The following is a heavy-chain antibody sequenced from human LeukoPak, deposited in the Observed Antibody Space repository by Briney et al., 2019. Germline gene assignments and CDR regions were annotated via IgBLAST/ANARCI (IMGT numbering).Heavy chain of an antibody. CDR3: AKSGDILAEGYYFDY. V-gene: IGHV3-23*01. D-gene: IGHD3-9*01. Sequence: GGSLRLSCTASGFTFGDYAMSWVRQAPGKGLEWVSAISGSGGSTYYADSVKGRFTISRDNSKNTLYLQMNSLRAEDTAVYYCAKSGDILAEGYYFDYWGQGTLVTVSS. CDR2: ISGSGGST. CDR1: GFTFGDYA. J-gene: IGHJ4*02.